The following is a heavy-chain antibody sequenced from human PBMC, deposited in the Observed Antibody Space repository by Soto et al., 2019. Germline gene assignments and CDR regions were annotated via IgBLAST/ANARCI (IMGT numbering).Heavy chain of an antibody. D-gene: IGHD3-10*01. CDR3: SRSSASGNYNFEF. CDR1: GYSFANYW. CDR2: IYPGDSDT. Sequence: PGESLKISCKGSGYSFANYWIGWVRQMPGKGLEWMAIIYPGDSDTRYSPSFQGQVTISADKSITTAYLHWRSLKASDTALYYCSRSSASGNYNFEFWGQGTLVTVSS. V-gene: IGHV5-51*01. J-gene: IGHJ4*02.